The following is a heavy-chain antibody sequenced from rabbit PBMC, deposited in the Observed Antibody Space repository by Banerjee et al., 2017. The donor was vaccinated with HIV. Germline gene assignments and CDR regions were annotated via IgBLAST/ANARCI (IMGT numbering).Heavy chain of an antibody. V-gene: IGHV1S45*01. CDR3: ARGYYSSGWGGFYYGMDL. D-gene: IGHD4-1*01. CDR1: GFSFSSFG. J-gene: IGHJ6*01. Sequence: QEQLEESGGDLVKPEGSLTLTCTASGFSFSSFGISWVRQAPGKGLEWIGTIYPGKGTTDYASWAKGRFTISKPSSTTVTLQMTSLTAADTATYFCARGYYSSGWGGFYYGMDLWGPGTLVTVS. CDR2: IYPGKGTT.